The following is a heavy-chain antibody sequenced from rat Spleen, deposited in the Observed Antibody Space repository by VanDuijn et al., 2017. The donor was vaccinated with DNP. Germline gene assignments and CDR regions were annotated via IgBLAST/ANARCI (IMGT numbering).Heavy chain of an antibody. J-gene: IGHJ2*01. D-gene: IGHD1-12*02. CDR2: ISTGGGNT. CDR3: ARRPYYYDGSYYDY. V-gene: IGHV5-25*01. Sequence: EVQLVESGGGLVQPGRSMKLSCAASGFTFSNYYMAWVRQAPTKGLEWVASISTGGGNTYYRDSVKGRFTISRDNAKSTLYLQMDSLRSEDTATYYCARRPYYYDGSYYDYWGQGVMVTVSS. CDR1: GFTFSNYY.